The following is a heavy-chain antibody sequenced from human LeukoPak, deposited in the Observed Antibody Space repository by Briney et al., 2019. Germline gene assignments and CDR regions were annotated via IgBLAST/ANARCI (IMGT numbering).Heavy chain of an antibody. CDR3: ARGGRDGYSTNDY. CDR2: IYTSGST. D-gene: IGHD5-24*01. J-gene: IGHJ4*02. V-gene: IGHV4-61*02. CDR1: GGSISSGSYY. Sequence: SQTLSLXCTVSGGSISSGSYYWSWIRQPAGKGLEWIGRIYTSGSTNYNPSLKSRVTISVDTSKNQFSLKLSSVIAADTAVYYCARGGRDGYSTNDYWGQGTLVTVSS.